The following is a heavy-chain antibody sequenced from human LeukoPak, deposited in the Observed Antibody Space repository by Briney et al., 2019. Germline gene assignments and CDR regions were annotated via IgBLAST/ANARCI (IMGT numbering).Heavy chain of an antibody. D-gene: IGHD4-17*01. Sequence: GGSLRLSCVASGFTFSSYWMHWVRQAPGKGLVWVSRIESDGSSTSYAGFVKGRFTISRDNAKNTLYLQMDSLRGEDTAVYYCAGDSDYGGYSRFDYWGQGTLVTVSS. V-gene: IGHV3-74*01. CDR2: IESDGSST. CDR3: AGDSDYGGYSRFDY. J-gene: IGHJ4*02. CDR1: GFTFSSYW.